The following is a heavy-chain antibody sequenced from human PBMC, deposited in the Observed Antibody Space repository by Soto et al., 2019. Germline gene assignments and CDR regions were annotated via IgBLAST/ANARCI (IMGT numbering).Heavy chain of an antibody. D-gene: IGHD2-21*02. CDR3: ARGGIVVVTAPDY. J-gene: IGHJ4*02. CDR2: ISSRSDI. Sequence: GGSLRLSCVGSGFTFSNYSINWVRQAPGKGLEWVSSISSRSDIYYADSVKGRFTISRDNAKNSLYLQMNSLRAEDTAVYYCARGGIVVVTAPDYWGQGTLVTVSS. V-gene: IGHV3-21*01. CDR1: GFTFSNYS.